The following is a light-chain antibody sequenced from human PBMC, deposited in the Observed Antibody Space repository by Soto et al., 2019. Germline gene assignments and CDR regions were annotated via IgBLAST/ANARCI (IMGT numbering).Light chain of an antibody. J-gene: IGLJ3*02. CDR1: SNDVGGYHY. CDR2: DVS. Sequence: QLVLTQPASVSGSPGQSITISCTGTSNDVGGYHYVSWYQQHPGKAPKLIIYDVSDRPSGVSNRFSGSKSGNTASLTISGLQAEDEADYYCSSYTYSSTLVVFGGGTKLTVL. CDR3: SSYTYSSTLVV. V-gene: IGLV2-14*01.